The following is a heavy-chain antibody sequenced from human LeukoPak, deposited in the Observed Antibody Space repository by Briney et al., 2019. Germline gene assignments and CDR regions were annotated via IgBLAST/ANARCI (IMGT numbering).Heavy chain of an antibody. V-gene: IGHV3-53*01. D-gene: IGHD3-22*01. J-gene: IGHJ4*02. CDR3: ASMGYYYDSSCSSQNSFRDY. CDR2: IYSGGST. CDR1: GFTVSSNY. Sequence: GGSLRLSCAASGFTVSSNYMSWVRQAPGKGLEWVSVIYSGGSTYYADSVKGRFTISRDNSKNTLYLQMNSLRAEDTAVYYCASMGYYYDSSCSSQNSFRDYWGQGTLVTVSS.